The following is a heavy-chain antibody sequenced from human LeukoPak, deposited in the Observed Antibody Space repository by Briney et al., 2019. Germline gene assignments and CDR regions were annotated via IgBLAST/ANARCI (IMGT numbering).Heavy chain of an antibody. CDR3: AREAVGATGGLDY. J-gene: IGHJ4*02. Sequence: SVKVSCKASGGTFSSYAISWVRQAPGQGLEWMGGIIPIFGTANYAQKFQGRVTITADKSTSTAYMELSSLRSEDTAVYYCAREAVGATGGLDYWGQGTLVTVSS. CDR1: GGTFSSYA. CDR2: IIPIFGTA. D-gene: IGHD1-26*01. V-gene: IGHV1-69*06.